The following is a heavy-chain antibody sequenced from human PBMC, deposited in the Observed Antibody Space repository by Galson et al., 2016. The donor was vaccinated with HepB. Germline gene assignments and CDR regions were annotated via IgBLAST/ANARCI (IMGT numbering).Heavy chain of an antibody. CDR1: GFIFNSYS. D-gene: IGHD6-19*01. CDR3: VKGAGTIDY. J-gene: IGHJ4*02. V-gene: IGHV3-48*01. CDR2: ISSSSNSM. Sequence: SLRLSCAASGFIFNSYSMNWVRQAPGKGLEWISYISSSSNSMYYADSVKGRFTISRDNAKNSLYLQMNSLRVEDTAVYYCVKGAGTIDYWGQGTLVTVSS.